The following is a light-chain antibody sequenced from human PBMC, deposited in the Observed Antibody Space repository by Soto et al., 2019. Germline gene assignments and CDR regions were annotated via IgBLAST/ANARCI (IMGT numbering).Light chain of an antibody. CDR2: DAS. Sequence: EIVLTQSPATLSVSPGERATLSCRASQSVSSDLAWYHQKPGQAPRLLIHDASSRATGIPARFSGSGSGTDFTLTISSLEPEDFAVYYCQQRSNWPLTFGGGTKVDI. CDR1: QSVSSD. CDR3: QQRSNWPLT. J-gene: IGKJ4*01. V-gene: IGKV3-11*01.